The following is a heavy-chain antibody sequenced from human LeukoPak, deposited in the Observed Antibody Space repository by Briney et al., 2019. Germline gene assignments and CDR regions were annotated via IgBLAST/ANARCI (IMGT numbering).Heavy chain of an antibody. D-gene: IGHD3-3*01. J-gene: IGHJ4*02. V-gene: IGHV4-61*09. CDR3: AREGYDSL. CDR1: GGSISSGNYY. CDR2: IYTSGST. Sequence: PSQTLSLTCTVSGGSISSGNYYWSWIRQPAGKGLEWIGHIYTSGSTNYNPSLKSRVTISVDTSKNQFSLKLSSLTAAETAVYYCAREGYDSLWGQGTLVTVSS.